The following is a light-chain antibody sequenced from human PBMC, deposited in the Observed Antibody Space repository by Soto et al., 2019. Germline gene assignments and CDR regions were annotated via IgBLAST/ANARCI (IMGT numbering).Light chain of an antibody. CDR2: GNS. J-gene: IGLJ2*01. V-gene: IGLV1-40*01. CDR1: SSNIGAGYD. Sequence: QAVVTQPPSVSGAPGQRVTISCTESSSNIGAGYDVHWYQQLPRTAPKLLIYGNSNRPSGVPDRFSGSKSGTSASLAITGLQAEDXAXXYCQSYDSXLSGSVFGGGTKLTVL. CDR3: QSYDSXLSGSV.